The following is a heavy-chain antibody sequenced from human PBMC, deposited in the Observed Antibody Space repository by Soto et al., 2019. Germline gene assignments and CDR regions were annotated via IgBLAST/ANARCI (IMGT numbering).Heavy chain of an antibody. D-gene: IGHD2-15*01. CDR2: IDSGGSAT. CDR1: GFTFSSDW. J-gene: IGHJ6*02. Sequence: EVQLVESGGGLVQPGGSLRLSCVASGFTFSSDWMHWVRQGPGKGLAWVSRIDSGGSATNYADSVKGRFTISRDNAKYTLLLQVNRLRVKDTAVYYGVRGWSDVWGQGTKVTVSS. CDR3: VRGWSDV. V-gene: IGHV3-74*01.